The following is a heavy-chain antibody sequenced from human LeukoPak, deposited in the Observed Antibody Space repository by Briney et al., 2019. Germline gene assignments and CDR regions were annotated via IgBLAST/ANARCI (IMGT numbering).Heavy chain of an antibody. Sequence: SETLSLTCTVSGYSISSGYYWGWIRQPPGKGLEWIGSIYHSGSTYYNPSLKSRVTVSLDTSRNQFSLNLNSVTAADTAVYYCAKSNGYGLVDIWGQGTMVTVSS. J-gene: IGHJ3*02. D-gene: IGHD3-10*01. V-gene: IGHV4-38-2*02. CDR1: GYSISSGYY. CDR2: IYHSGST. CDR3: AKSNGYGLVDI.